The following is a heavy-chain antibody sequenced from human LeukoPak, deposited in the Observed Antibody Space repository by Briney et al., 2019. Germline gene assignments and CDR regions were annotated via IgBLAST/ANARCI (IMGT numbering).Heavy chain of an antibody. D-gene: IGHD2-2*01. Sequence: ASVKVSCKASGYTFTGYYMHWVRQAPGQGLEWMGWINPNSGGTNYAQKFQGRVTMTKDTSISTAYMELSSLRSEDTAVYYCARGSRDCSSTSCYHYYYYYMDVWGKGTTVTVSS. CDR1: GYTFTGYY. CDR2: INPNSGGT. J-gene: IGHJ6*03. CDR3: ARGSRDCSSTSCYHYYYYYMDV. V-gene: IGHV1-2*02.